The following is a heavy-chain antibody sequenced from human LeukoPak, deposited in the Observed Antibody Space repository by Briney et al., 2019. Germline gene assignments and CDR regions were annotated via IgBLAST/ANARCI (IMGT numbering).Heavy chain of an antibody. Sequence: GASVKVSCKASGYTFTSYGINWVRQATGQRLEWMGWMNPNSSNTGYAQKFQGRVTMTRNTSIGTAYMELSSLRSEDTAIYYCVRVPPRTTNYAYWGQGTLVTVSS. V-gene: IGHV1-8*01. CDR2: MNPNSSNT. CDR1: GYTFTSYG. D-gene: IGHD1-14*01. CDR3: VRVPPRTTNYAY. J-gene: IGHJ4*02.